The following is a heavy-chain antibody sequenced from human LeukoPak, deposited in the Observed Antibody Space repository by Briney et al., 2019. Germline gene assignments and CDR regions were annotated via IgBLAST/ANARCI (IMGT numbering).Heavy chain of an antibody. CDR2: IYPGDSDT. D-gene: IGHD2-8*01. J-gene: IGHJ4*02. CDR3: AGLGLISYFYY. Sequence: GVSLKISCKGSGYSFTSYWIGWVRQMPGKGLEWMGIIYPGDSDTRYSPSFQGHVTISADKSISTAYPQQSSLKSSDTAMSYCAGLGLISYFYYWGQGTLVTVSS. V-gene: IGHV5-51*01. CDR1: GYSFTSYW.